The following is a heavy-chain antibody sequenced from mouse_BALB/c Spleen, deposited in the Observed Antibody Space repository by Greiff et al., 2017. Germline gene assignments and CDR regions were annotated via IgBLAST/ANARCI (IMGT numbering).Heavy chain of an antibody. Sequence: EVNVVESGAELVKPGASVKLSCTASGFNIKDTYMHWVKQRPEQGLEWIGRIDPANGNTKYDPKFQGKATITADTSSNTAYLQLSSLTSEDTAVYYCASPGYYGSSQSVLFAYWGQGTLVTVSA. J-gene: IGHJ3*01. CDR1: GFNIKDTY. D-gene: IGHD1-1*01. V-gene: IGHV14-3*02. CDR3: ASPGYYGSSQSVLFAY. CDR2: IDPANGNT.